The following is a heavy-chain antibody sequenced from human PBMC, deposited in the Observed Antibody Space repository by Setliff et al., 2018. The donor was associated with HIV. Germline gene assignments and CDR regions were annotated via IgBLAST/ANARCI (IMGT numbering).Heavy chain of an antibody. CDR3: ATEGGSSGHAGYFDN. J-gene: IGHJ4*02. D-gene: IGHD6-19*01. Sequence: GGSLRLSCAASGFTFSGHVTHWVRQAPGKGLEWVAGIGTDGAVHYADSVRGRFTISRDNAGTTVYLQMSGLRAEDTAVHYCATEGGSSGHAGYFDNWGQGPQVTVSS. CDR2: IGTDGAV. V-gene: IGHV3-30*03. CDR1: GFTFSGHV.